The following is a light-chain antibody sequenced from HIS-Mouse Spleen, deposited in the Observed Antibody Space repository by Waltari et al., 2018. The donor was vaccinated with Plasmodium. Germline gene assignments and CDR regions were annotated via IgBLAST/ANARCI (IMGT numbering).Light chain of an antibody. CDR2: GAS. V-gene: IGKV3-15*01. CDR3: QQYNNWSFT. Sequence: EIVMTQSPATLHVSPGERATLSCRASQSVSSNLAWYQQKPGQAPRLLIKGASTRATGIPARFSGSGCGTEFTLTISSLQSEDFAVYYCQQYNNWSFTFGHGTKVDIK. CDR1: QSVSSN. J-gene: IGKJ3*01.